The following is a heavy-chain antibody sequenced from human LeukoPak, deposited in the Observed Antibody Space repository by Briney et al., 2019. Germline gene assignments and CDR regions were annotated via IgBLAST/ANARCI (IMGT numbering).Heavy chain of an antibody. V-gene: IGHV1-18*04. CDR1: GSTFNDYY. CDR2: ISAYNGNT. CDR3: ARESRRYGGFEDAFDI. Sequence: ASVKVSCKTSGSTFNDYYIHWVRQAPGQGLEWMGWISAYNGNTNYAQKLQGRVTMTTDTSTSTAYMELRSLRSDDTAVYYCARESRRYGGFEDAFDIWGQGTMVTVSS. J-gene: IGHJ3*02. D-gene: IGHD1-26*01.